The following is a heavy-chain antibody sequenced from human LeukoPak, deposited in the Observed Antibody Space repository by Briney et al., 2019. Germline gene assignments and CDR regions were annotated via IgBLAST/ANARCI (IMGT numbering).Heavy chain of an antibody. CDR3: ARGGFLEWLLDY. D-gene: IGHD3-3*01. CDR2: IYHSGST. CDR1: GGSISSGGYY. Sequence: PSQTLSLTCTVSGGSISSGGYYWSWIRQPPGKGLEWIGYIYHSGSTYYNPSLKSRVTISVDRSKNQFSLKLSSVTAADTAVYYCARGGFLEWLLDYWGQGTLVTVSS. V-gene: IGHV4-30-2*01. J-gene: IGHJ4*02.